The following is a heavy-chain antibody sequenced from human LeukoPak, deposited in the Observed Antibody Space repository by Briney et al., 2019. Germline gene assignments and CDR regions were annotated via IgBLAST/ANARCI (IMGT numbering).Heavy chain of an antibody. D-gene: IGHD1-26*01. CDR2: TYYRSKWSN. J-gene: IGHJ4*02. CDR1: GDSVSSNTAA. CDR3: ARDWYGGSYYRFDY. Sequence: SQTLSLACAISGDSVSSNTAAWNWIRQSPSRGLEWLVRTYYRSKWSNDYAVSVKSRITINPDTSKNQFSLLLNSVTPEDTAVYYCARDWYGGSYYRFDYWGQGTLVTVSS. V-gene: IGHV6-1*01.